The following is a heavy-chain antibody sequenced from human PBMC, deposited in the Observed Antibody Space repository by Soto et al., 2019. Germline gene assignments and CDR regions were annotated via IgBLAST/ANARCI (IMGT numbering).Heavy chain of an antibody. CDR1: GFTVSSNY. CDR3: ARERGTTVAGTFDY. Sequence: GGSLRLSCAASGFTVSSNYMSWVRQAPGKGLEWVSVIYGGGSTYYAASVKGRVTIPRDNSKNTLYLQMNSLRAEDTAVYYCARERGTTVAGTFDYWGQGTLVTVSS. D-gene: IGHD6-19*01. CDR2: IYGGGST. J-gene: IGHJ4*02. V-gene: IGHV3-53*01.